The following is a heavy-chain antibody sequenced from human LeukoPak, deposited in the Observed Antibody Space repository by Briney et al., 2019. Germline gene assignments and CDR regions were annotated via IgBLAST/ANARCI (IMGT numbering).Heavy chain of an antibody. J-gene: IGHJ4*02. CDR1: GDSVTRHDLT. Sequence: SQTLSLTCAISGDSVTRHDLTWDWVRQSPSRGLEWLGRTFYRSKWYNDYAVSVKSRITVSPDTSKNQFSLHLNSVTPEDTAVYYCVRSYDWVFDYWGQGTRVTVSS. CDR3: VRSYDWVFDY. D-gene: IGHD1-1*01. CDR2: TFYRSKWYN. V-gene: IGHV6-1*01.